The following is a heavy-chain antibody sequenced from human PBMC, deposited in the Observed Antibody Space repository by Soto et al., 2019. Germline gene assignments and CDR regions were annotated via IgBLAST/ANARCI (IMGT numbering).Heavy chain of an antibody. D-gene: IGHD2-2*01. J-gene: IGHJ6*02. CDR2: ISSSGSTI. CDR3: ARDRNDIVVVPAAWGYYYYGMDV. V-gene: IGHV3-48*03. CDR1: GFTFSSYE. Sequence: PGGSLRLSCAASGFTFSSYEMNWVRQAPGKGLEWVSYISSSGSTIYYADSVKGRFTISRDNAKNSLYLQMNSLRAEDTAVYYCARDRNDIVVVPAAWGYYYYGMDVWGQGTTVTVSS.